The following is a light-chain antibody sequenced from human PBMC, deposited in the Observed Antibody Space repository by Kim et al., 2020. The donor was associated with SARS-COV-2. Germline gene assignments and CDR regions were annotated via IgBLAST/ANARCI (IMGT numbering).Light chain of an antibody. CDR1: QGVGSS. CDR3: QQLHISPYS. V-gene: IGKV1-9*01. CDR2: GAS. Sequence: SASVGDRVPITCRASQGVGSSLSWYQQKPGKAPKLLIYGASTLQSGVPSRFSGSASGTDFSLTISSLQPEDFATYYCQQLHISPYSFGQGTKLEI. J-gene: IGKJ2*01.